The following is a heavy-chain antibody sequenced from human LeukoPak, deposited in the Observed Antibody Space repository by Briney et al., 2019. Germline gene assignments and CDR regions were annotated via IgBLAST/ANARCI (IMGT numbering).Heavy chain of an antibody. J-gene: IGHJ5*02. CDR2: IYTSGST. CDR1: GGSISSYY. V-gene: IGHV4-4*07. D-gene: IGHD6-19*01. Sequence: SETLSLTCTVSGGSISSYYWSWIRQPAGKGLEWIGRIYTSGSTNYNPSLKSRVTMSVDMSQNQFSLKLSSVTAADTAVYYCARSIAVAVGSWFDPWGQGTLVTVSS. CDR3: ARSIAVAVGSWFDP.